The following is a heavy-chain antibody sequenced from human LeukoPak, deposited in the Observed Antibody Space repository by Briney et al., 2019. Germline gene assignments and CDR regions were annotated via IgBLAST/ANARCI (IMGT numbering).Heavy chain of an antibody. Sequence: GGSLRLSCAASGFTFSSYAMSWVRQAPGKGLEWVSAISGSGGSTYYADSVKGRFTISRDNSKNTLYLQMNSLRAEDTAVYYCAKPPYYYDSSGYESPFDHWGQGTLVTVSS. CDR1: GFTFSSYA. CDR3: AKPPYYYDSSGYESPFDH. D-gene: IGHD3-22*01. CDR2: ISGSGGST. J-gene: IGHJ4*02. V-gene: IGHV3-23*01.